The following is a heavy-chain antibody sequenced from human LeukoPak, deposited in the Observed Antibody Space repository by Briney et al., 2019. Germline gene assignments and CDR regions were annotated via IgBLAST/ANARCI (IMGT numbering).Heavy chain of an antibody. Sequence: GGSLRLSCAASGITASNFYMMWVRQAPGKGLEWVSYISNNDVTKYADSVRGRLTISRDNSKNILYLQMNSLRVEDTAMYWCAYTTRIDYWGQGTLVTVSS. D-gene: IGHD4-17*01. CDR1: GITASNFY. V-gene: IGHV3-53*01. CDR2: ISNNDVT. CDR3: AYTTRIDY. J-gene: IGHJ4*02.